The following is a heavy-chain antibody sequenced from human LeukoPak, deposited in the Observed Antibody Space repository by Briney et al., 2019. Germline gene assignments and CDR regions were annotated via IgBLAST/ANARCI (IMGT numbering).Heavy chain of an antibody. V-gene: IGHV1-8*03. Sequence: GASVKVSCKASGYTFTSYDINWVRQATGQGLEWMGWMNPNSGNTGYAQKFQGRATITRNTSISTAYMELSSLRSEDTAVYYCARGGMTAARGWFDPWGQGTLVTVSS. CDR1: GYTFTSYD. CDR3: ARGGMTAARGWFDP. CDR2: MNPNSGNT. J-gene: IGHJ5*02. D-gene: IGHD6-6*01.